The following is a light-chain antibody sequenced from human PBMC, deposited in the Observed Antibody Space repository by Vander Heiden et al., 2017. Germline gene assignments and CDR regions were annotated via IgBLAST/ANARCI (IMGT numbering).Light chain of an antibody. CDR1: QGISSY. V-gene: IGKV1-8*01. CDR3: QQYYSYPQST. Sequence: AIRMTPSPSSFSASTGDRVTITCRASQGISSYLAWYQQKPGKAPKLLIYAASTLQSGVTSRFRGSGSGTDFTLTISCLQSEDFATYYCQQYYSYPQSTFGHGTKVDIK. CDR2: AAS. J-gene: IGKJ3*01.